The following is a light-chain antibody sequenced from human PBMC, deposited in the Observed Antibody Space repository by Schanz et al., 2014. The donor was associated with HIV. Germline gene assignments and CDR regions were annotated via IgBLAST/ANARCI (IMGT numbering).Light chain of an antibody. CDR3: SSYTGSGTWV. J-gene: IGLJ3*02. V-gene: IGLV2-14*03. CDR1: SSDVGGYNY. Sequence: QSALTQPASVSGSPGQSITISCTGTSSDVGGYNYVSWYQQHPGKAPKLMIYDVSNRPSGVSNRFSGSKSGNTASLTISGLQAEDEADYYCSSYTGSGTWVFGGGTKLTVL. CDR2: DVS.